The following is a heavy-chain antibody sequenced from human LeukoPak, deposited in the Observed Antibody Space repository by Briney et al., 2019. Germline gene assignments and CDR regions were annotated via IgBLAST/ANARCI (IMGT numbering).Heavy chain of an antibody. Sequence: ASVKVSCKASGYTFTSYYMHWVRQAPGKGLEWMGGFDPEDGETIYAQKFQGRVTVTEDTSTDTAYMELSSLRSEDTAVYYCATVMGSWYWGQGTLVTVSS. J-gene: IGHJ4*02. CDR2: FDPEDGET. CDR1: GYTFTSYY. V-gene: IGHV1-24*01. CDR3: ATVMGSWY. D-gene: IGHD1-26*01.